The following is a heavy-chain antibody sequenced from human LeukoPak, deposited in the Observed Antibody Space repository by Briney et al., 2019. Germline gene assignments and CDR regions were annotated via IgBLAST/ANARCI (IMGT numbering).Heavy chain of an antibody. CDR1: GYTFTGYY. CDR3: ARDVRSNAFDI. V-gene: IGHV1-2*02. Sequence: ASVKLSCNASGYTFTGYYMHWVRQAPGQGLEWIGSINPNSGGTNYAQKLQDTLTITTDTSTRTAYIGATSLRTDHPAINYRARDVRSNAFDIWGQGTMVSVSS. J-gene: IGHJ3*02. CDR2: INPNSGGT.